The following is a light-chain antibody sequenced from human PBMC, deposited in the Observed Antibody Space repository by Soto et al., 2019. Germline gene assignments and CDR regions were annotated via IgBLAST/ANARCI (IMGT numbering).Light chain of an antibody. J-gene: IGKJ5*01. V-gene: IGKV3-20*01. CDR3: QQHGSSPIT. CDR1: QSVSSSY. Sequence: EIVLTQSPGTLSLSPGERATLSCRASQSVSSSYLAWYQQKPGQAPRLLFYGASSRATGIPDRFSGSGSGTDFTLTISRLEPEDFAVYYCQQHGSSPITFGQGTRLENK. CDR2: GAS.